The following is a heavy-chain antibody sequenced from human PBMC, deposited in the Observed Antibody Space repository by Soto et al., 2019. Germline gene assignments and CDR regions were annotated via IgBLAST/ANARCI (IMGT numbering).Heavy chain of an antibody. CDR2: ISWNSGSI. D-gene: IGHD2-21*01. CDR1: GFTFDDYA. CDR3: AKDTFHYYYYMDV. J-gene: IGHJ6*03. Sequence: GGSLRLSCAASGFTFDDYAMHWVRQAPGKGLEWVSGISWNSGSIGYADSVKGRFTISRDNAKNSLYLQMNSLRAEDTALYYCAKDTFHYYYYMDVWGKGTTVTVSS. V-gene: IGHV3-9*01.